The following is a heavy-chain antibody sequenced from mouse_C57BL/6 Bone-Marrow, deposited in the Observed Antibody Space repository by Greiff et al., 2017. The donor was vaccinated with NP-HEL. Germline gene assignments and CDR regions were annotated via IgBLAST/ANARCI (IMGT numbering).Heavy chain of an antibody. Sequence: VQLQQSGPELARPWASVKISCQAFYTFSRRVHFAIRDTNYWMQWVKQRPGQGLEWLGAIYPGHGDTSYNQTFKGQATLTADKSSSTAYMQRSSLTSEDSAVYYCVYSNSWFAYWGQGTLVTVSA. CDR2: GQGLEWLG. D-gene: IGHD2-5*01. CDR3: SEDSAVYYCVYSNSWFAY. CDR1: YTFSRRVH. V-gene: IGHV1-87*01. J-gene: IGHJ3*01.